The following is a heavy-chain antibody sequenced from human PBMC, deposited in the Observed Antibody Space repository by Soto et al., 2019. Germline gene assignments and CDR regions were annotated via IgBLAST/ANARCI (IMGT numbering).Heavy chain of an antibody. CDR1: GFTFSSYA. CDR3: VKDRYVDY. J-gene: IGHJ4*02. V-gene: IGHV3-64D*06. CDR2: ISSEGAST. Sequence: PGGSLRLSCSVSGFTFSSYAMHWVRQAPGKGLEYVASISSEGASTYYADSVKGRFIISRDNSKNTLYLQMSSLRGEETAVYYCVKDRYVDYWGQGMLVTVSS.